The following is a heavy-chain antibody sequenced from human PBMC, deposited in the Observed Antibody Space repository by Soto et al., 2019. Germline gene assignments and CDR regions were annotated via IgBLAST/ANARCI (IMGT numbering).Heavy chain of an antibody. D-gene: IGHD3-3*01. CDR1: GYTFTSYA. CDR3: ASIFGVVIGSGGRMDV. J-gene: IGHJ6*02. CDR2: INAGNGNT. Sequence: ASVKVSCKASGYTFTSYAMHWVRQAPGQRLEWMGWINAGNGNTKYSQKFQGRVTITRDTSASTAYMELSSLRSEDTAVYYCASIFGVVIGSGGRMDVWGQGTTVTVSS. V-gene: IGHV1-3*01.